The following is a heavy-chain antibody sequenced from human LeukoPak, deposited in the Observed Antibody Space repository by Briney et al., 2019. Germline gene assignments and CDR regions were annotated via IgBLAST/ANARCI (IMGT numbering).Heavy chain of an antibody. D-gene: IGHD1-26*01. CDR1: GFTFSGSA. J-gene: IGHJ3*02. CDR2: TRSKANSYAT. Sequence: TGGSLRLSCAASGFTFSGSAMHWVRQASGKGLEWVGRTRSKANSYATAYAASVKGRFTISRDDSKNTAYLQMNSLKTEDTAVYYCTRRYLLAAFDIWGQGTMVTVSS. CDR3: TRRYLLAAFDI. V-gene: IGHV3-73*01.